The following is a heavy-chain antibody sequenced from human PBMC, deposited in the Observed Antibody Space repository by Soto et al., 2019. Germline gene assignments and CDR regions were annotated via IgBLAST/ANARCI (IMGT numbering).Heavy chain of an antibody. CDR2: IYWDDDK. Sequence: QITLKESGPTLVKPTQTLTLTCTFSGFSFSTDGMGVGWIRQPPGKALEWLALIYWDDDKRFSPSQKSRLTITKDGSRNHVVPTLTHMDPADTATYYCAHVYWAASGTRYYFDYWGQGTLVTVSS. CDR3: AHVYWAASGTRYYFDY. J-gene: IGHJ4*02. V-gene: IGHV2-5*02. CDR1: GFSFSTDGMG. D-gene: IGHD1-7*01.